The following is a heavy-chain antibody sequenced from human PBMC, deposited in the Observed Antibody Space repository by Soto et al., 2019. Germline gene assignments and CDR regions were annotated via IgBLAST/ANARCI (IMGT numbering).Heavy chain of an antibody. CDR1: GFTFSSYS. V-gene: IGHV3-48*01. CDR2: ISGSSSTI. CDR3: ARSSRRIMITFGGVIGVHDAFDI. Sequence: GGSLRLSCAASGFTFSSYSMNWVRQAPGKGLEWVSYISGSSSTIYYADSVKGRFTISRDNAKNSLYLQMNSLRAEDTAVYYCARSSRRIMITFGGVIGVHDAFDIWGQGTMVTVSS. J-gene: IGHJ3*02. D-gene: IGHD3-16*02.